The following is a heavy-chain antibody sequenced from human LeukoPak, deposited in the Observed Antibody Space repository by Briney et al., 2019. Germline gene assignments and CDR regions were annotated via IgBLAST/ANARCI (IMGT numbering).Heavy chain of an antibody. CDR1: GFTFSSYS. V-gene: IGHV3-21*01. J-gene: IGHJ4*02. D-gene: IGHD5-12*01. Sequence: PGGSLRLSCAASGFTFSSYSMNWVRQAPGKGLEWVSSISSSSSYIYYADSVKGRLTISRDNAKNSLYLQMNSLRAEDTAVYYCARDSGYVIYYFDYWGQGTLVTVSS. CDR2: ISSSSSYI. CDR3: ARDSGYVIYYFDY.